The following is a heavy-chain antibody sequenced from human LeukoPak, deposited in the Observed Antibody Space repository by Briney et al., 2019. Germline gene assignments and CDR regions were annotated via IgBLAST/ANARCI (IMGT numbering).Heavy chain of an antibody. D-gene: IGHD2-2*01. CDR2: IYSSGST. Sequence: SETLSLTCTVSGGSISNYYWSWLRQSPGKGLEWIGHIYSSGSTNYGPSLKSRLTMSVDTSRNQIFLKLRSVTAADTAVYYCAREKSSGTSWTNWFDPWGQGTLVAVSS. CDR1: GGSISNYY. J-gene: IGHJ5*02. V-gene: IGHV4-4*07. CDR3: AREKSSGTSWTNWFDP.